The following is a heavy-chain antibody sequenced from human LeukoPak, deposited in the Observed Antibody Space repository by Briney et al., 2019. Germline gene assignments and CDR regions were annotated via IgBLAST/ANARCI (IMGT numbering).Heavy chain of an antibody. CDR3: ARELLTYYYDSSGYYYGPFDI. D-gene: IGHD3-22*01. Sequence: GGSLRLSCAASGFTFSSYAMSWVRQAPGKGLEWVSAISGSGGSTYYADSVKGRFTISRDNSKNTLYLQMNSLRAEDTAVYYCARELLTYYYDSSGYYYGPFDIWGQGTMVTVSS. V-gene: IGHV3-23*01. J-gene: IGHJ3*02. CDR2: ISGSGGST. CDR1: GFTFSSYA.